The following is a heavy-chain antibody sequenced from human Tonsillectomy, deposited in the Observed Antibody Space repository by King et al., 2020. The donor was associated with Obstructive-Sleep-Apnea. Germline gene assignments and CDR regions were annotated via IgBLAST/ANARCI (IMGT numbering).Heavy chain of an antibody. J-gene: IGHJ4*02. CDR3: AREWERVGVGDALGGFDY. CDR1: GFTFSSYA. V-gene: IGHV3-30-3*01. CDR2: ISSAGRNK. Sequence: VQLVESGGGVVQPGRSLRLSCAASGFTFSSYAMHWVRQAPGKGLEWVAVISSAGRNKYYADSVKGRFTISRDNSKTTLYLQMNSLRAEDTAVYYCAREWERVGVGDALGGFDYWGQGTLVTVSS. D-gene: IGHD2-15*01.